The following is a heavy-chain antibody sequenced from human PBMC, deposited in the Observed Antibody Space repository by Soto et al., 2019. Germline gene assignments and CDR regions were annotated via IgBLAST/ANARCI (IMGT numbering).Heavy chain of an antibody. D-gene: IGHD2-15*01. Sequence: GASVKVSCKASGYTLTSYGIGGVRQAPGQGLEWMGWISAYNGNTNYAQKLQGRVTMTTDTSTSTAYMELRSLRSDDTAVYYCARRKDPFNRAIDYWGQGTLVTVSS. V-gene: IGHV1-18*01. CDR2: ISAYNGNT. CDR3: ARRKDPFNRAIDY. J-gene: IGHJ4*02. CDR1: GYTLTSYG.